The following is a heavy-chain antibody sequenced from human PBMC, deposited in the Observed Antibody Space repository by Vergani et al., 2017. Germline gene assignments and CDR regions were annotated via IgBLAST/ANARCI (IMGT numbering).Heavy chain of an antibody. Sequence: EVQLVESGGGLVKPGGSLRLSCAASGFTFSNAWMSWVRQAPGKGLEWVGRIKSKTDGGTTDYAAPVKGRFTISRDDSKNTLYLQMNSLKTEDTAVYYCTKGRWELRLPDYWGQGTLVTVSS. D-gene: IGHD1-26*01. CDR1: GFTFSNAW. CDR2: IKSKTDGGTT. J-gene: IGHJ4*02. V-gene: IGHV3-15*01. CDR3: TKGRWELRLPDY.